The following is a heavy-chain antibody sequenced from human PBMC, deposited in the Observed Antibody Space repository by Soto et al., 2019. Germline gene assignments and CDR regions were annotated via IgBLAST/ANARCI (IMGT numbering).Heavy chain of an antibody. CDR3: VNFIRGRPS. CDR2: TKHKAERFAT. J-gene: IGHJ4*02. Sequence: EVHLVESGGGLVQPGGSLRLSCAVSGFTFSDHYMDWVRQAPGKGLEWVGRTKHKAERFATEYAASVKGRFAISRDDSKYSLYLQMDSLRTEDTAVYYCVNFIRGRPSWGQGTLVTVSS. CDR1: GFTFSDHY. V-gene: IGHV3-72*01. D-gene: IGHD3-10*01.